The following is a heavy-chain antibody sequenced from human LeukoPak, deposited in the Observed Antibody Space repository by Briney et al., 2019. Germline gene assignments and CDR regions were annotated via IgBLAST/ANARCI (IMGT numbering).Heavy chain of an antibody. D-gene: IGHD3-9*01. CDR3: ARGLTYYDILTGYSYYFDY. V-gene: IGHV4-34*01. CDR2: INHSGST. J-gene: IGHJ4*02. Sequence: SETLSLTCTVSGGSISSYYWSWIRQPPGKGLEWIGEINHSGSTNYNPSLKSRVTISVDTSKNQFSLKLSSVTAADTAVYYCARGLTYYDILTGYSYYFDYWGQGTLVTVSS. CDR1: GGSISSYY.